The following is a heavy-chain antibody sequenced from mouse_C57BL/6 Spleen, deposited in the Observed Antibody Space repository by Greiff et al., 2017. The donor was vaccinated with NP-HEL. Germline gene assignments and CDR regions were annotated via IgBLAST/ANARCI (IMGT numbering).Heavy chain of an antibody. CDR1: GYSFTDYN. CDR2: INPNYGTT. CDR3: AKEVTTIVAQYFDD. Sequence: VQLQQSGPELVKPGASVKISCKASGYSFTDYNMNWVKQSNGKSLEWIGVINPNYGTTSYNQKFKGKATLTVDQSSSTAYMQLNSLTAEDAAVYCCAKEVTTIVAQYFDDWGTGTTVTVSS. D-gene: IGHD1-1*01. J-gene: IGHJ1*03. V-gene: IGHV1-39*01.